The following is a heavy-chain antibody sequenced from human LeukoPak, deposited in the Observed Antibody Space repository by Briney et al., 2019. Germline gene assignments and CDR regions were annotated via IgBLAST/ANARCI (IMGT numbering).Heavy chain of an antibody. V-gene: IGHV4-61*01. CDR1: SYSISSGYY. D-gene: IGHD4-23*01. CDR2: IYYSGST. CDR3: ARGGSTVVTNIDY. J-gene: IGHJ4*02. Sequence: SETLSLTCTVSSYSISSGYYWSWIRQPPGKGLEWIGYIYYSGSTNYNPSLKSRVTISVDTSKNQFSLKLSSVTAADTAVYYCARGGSTVVTNIDYWGQGTLVTVSS.